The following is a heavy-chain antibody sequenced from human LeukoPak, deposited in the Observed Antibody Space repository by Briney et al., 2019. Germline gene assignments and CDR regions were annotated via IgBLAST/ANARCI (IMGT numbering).Heavy chain of an antibody. CDR2: ISSSSSSYK. Sequence: PGGTLRLSCAASGFTFSRYGMSWVRQAPGKGLEWVSSISSSSSSYKYYADSVKGRFTVSRDNAKNSLYLQMNSLRAEDTAVYYCAREKSFLEWLSTGRRDGYYMDVWGKGTTVTVSS. V-gene: IGHV3-21*01. CDR1: GFTFSRYG. D-gene: IGHD3-3*02. J-gene: IGHJ6*03. CDR3: AREKSFLEWLSTGRRDGYYMDV.